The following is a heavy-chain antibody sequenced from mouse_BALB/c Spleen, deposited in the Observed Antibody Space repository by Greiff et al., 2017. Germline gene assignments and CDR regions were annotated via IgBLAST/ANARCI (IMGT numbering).Heavy chain of an antibody. J-gene: IGHJ2*01. Sequence: EVKLVESGGGLVQPGGSLRLSCATSGFTFTDYYMSWVRQPPGKALEWLGFIRNKANGYTTEYSASVKGRFTISRDNSQSILYLQMNTLRAEDSATYYCAREGLGLFDYWGQGTTLTVSS. D-gene: IGHD4-1*01. V-gene: IGHV7-3*02. CDR2: IRNKANGYTT. CDR1: GFTFTDYY. CDR3: AREGLGLFDY.